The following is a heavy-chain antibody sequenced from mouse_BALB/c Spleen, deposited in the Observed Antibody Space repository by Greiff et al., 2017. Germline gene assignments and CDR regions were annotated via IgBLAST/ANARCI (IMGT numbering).Heavy chain of an antibody. D-gene: IGHD2-10*01. Sequence: VMLVESGPGLVQPSQSLSITCTVSGFSLTSYGVHWVRQSPGKGLEWLGVIWSGGSTDYNAAFISRLSISKDNSKSQVFFKMNSLQANDTAIYYCASPGPYYGHWGFAYWGQGTLVTVSA. CDR3: ASPGPYYGHWGFAY. V-gene: IGHV2-2*02. J-gene: IGHJ3*01. CDR2: IWSGGST. CDR1: GFSLTSYG.